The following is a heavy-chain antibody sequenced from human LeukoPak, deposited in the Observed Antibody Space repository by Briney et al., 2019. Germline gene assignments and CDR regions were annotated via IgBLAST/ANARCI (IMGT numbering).Heavy chain of an antibody. D-gene: IGHD3-10*01. Sequence: GRSLRLSCAASELSFSNYDMHWVRQAPGKGLEWVAVISYDGSYKYYADSVKGRFTISRDNSKNTLYLQMNSLRAEDTAVYYCAKDRYFYGSGTVGEFGSWGQGTLVTVSS. J-gene: IGHJ4*02. V-gene: IGHV3-33*05. CDR3: AKDRYFYGSGTVGEFGS. CDR2: ISYDGSYK. CDR1: ELSFSNYD.